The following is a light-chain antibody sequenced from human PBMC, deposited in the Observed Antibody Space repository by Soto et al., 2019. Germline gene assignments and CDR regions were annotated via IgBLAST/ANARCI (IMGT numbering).Light chain of an antibody. CDR2: AAS. CDR3: QQSYSTPRT. CDR1: QSISSY. V-gene: IGKV1-39*01. Sequence: DIQMTRSPSSLSASVGDRVTITCRASQSISSYVNWYQQKPGKAPKLLIYAASSLQSGVPSRFSGSGSWTDFTLTISSLQPADFAAYYCQQSYSTPRTFSQGTKVEIK. J-gene: IGKJ1*01.